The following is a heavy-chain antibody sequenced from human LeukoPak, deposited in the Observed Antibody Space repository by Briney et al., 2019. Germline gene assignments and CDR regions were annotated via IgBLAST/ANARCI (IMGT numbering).Heavy chain of an antibody. D-gene: IGHD4-17*01. V-gene: IGHV1-2*02. CDR1: GYTFTGYY. J-gene: IGHJ3*02. Sequence: GASVKVSCKASGYTFTGYYMLWVRQAPGQGLEWMGWINPSSGGTNYAQKFQGRVTMTRDTSISTAYMELSRLRSDDTAVYYCARPRDYGDYLDAFDIWGQGTMVTVSS. CDR3: ARPRDYGDYLDAFDI. CDR2: INPSSGGT.